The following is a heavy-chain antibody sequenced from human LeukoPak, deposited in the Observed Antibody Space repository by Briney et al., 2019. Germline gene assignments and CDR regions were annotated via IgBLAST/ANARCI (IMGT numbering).Heavy chain of an antibody. J-gene: IGHJ6*03. CDR1: GGFISSYY. D-gene: IGHD1-1*01. Sequence: TLSLTCTFSGGFISSYYWRWMRQPPGRGLEGVGYIYYSWCTNYKPSLQRRVTKSADTSKNECSLKLSSVPAADTAVYFCARGRVSSSTWYSTYYYYFYMDVWGKGTTVTVSS. V-gene: IGHV4-59*01. CDR3: ARGRVSSSTWYSTYYYYFYMDV. CDR2: IYYSWCT.